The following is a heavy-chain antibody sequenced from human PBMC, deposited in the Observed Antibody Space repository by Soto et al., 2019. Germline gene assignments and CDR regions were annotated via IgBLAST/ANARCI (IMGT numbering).Heavy chain of an antibody. CDR1: GGTFSSYA. CDR3: AREGTTAPQDGFYNYGMEV. Sequence: QVQLVQSGAEVRKPGSSVKVSCKASGGTFSSYAITWVRQAPGQGLAWMGGIIPIFGSTNYAQKFQGRVTSTAHEPTSTANMELSSLRAEDTAVYYCAREGTTAPQDGFYNYGMEVWGQRTTVTVSS. V-gene: IGHV1-69*01. D-gene: IGHD5-18*01. CDR2: IIPIFGST. J-gene: IGHJ6*02.